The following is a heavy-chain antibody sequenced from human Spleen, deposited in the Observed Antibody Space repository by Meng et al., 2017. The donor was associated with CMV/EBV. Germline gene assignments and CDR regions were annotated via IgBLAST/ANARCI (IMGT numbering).Heavy chain of an antibody. Sequence: ASGFCFSSYSMNWGRQAPGKGLECVSSIRSGSNYIYYADSVKGRFTISRDIPKNSLYLQMNSLRAEDTAVYYCARDHITGTNWFDPWGQGTLVTVSS. J-gene: IGHJ5*02. CDR1: GFCFSSYS. V-gene: IGHV3-21*01. CDR2: IRSGSNYI. CDR3: ARDHITGTNWFDP. D-gene: IGHD1-7*01.